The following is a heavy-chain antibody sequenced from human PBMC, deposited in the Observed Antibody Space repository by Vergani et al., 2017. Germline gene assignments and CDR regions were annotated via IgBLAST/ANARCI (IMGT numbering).Heavy chain of an antibody. CDR3: AKDVVTSSGGGWFYP. D-gene: IGHD6-6*01. V-gene: IGHV3-9*02. CDR2: ISWNSNSI. J-gene: IGHJ5*02. CDR1: GFTSAGYA. Sequence: EVQLEESGGGLVLPGRSLRLSCVASGFTSAGYAMHWVRQAPGKGLEWVSGISWNSNSIGYADSVKGSFTISRDNAKNSLYLQMNSLRAEDTALYYCAKDVVTSSGGGWFYPLGQRALVTVSS.